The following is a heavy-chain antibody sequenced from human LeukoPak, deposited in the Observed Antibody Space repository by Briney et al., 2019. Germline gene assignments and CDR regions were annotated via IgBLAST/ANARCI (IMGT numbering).Heavy chain of an antibody. CDR3: ARVGATYGDPLEYDY. Sequence: GASVKVSFTSSGYSFTKYGISWMRQAPGQGLEWMGWISGYIGNTNYAPKLQGRVTMTTDTCTSTAYMELRRLTSADMGTYYCARVGATYGDPLEYDYWGQGTLVTVSS. CDR2: ISGYIGNT. V-gene: IGHV1-18*03. D-gene: IGHD1-26*01. CDR1: GYSFTKYG. J-gene: IGHJ4*02.